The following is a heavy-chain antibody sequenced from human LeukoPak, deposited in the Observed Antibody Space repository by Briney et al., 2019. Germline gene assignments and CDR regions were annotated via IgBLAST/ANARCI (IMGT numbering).Heavy chain of an antibody. CDR3: ATMNSSSSHRFFDC. CDR2: INHSGST. J-gene: IGHJ4*02. V-gene: IGHV4-34*01. CDR1: GGSFSGYY. D-gene: IGHD6-6*01. Sequence: PSETLSLTCAVYGGSFSGYYWSWIRQPPGKGLEWIGEINHSGSTNYNPSLKSRVTISVDTSKNQFSLKLSSVTAADTAVYYCATMNSSSSHRFFDCWGQGTLVTVSS.